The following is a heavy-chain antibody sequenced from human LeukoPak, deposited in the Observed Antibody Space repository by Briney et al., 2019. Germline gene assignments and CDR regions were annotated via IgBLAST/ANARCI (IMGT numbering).Heavy chain of an antibody. CDR3: ARVSPEIVVVTGTGAPDY. Sequence: GGSLRLSCAASGFTFINYGMHWVRQAPGKGLEWVAVIWYDGSKEYYADSVKGRFTISRDNSKNTVYLRINSLRAEDTAVYYCARVSPEIVVVTGTGAPDYWGQGTLVTVSS. V-gene: IGHV3-33*01. J-gene: IGHJ4*02. D-gene: IGHD2-21*02. CDR1: GFTFINYG. CDR2: IWYDGSKE.